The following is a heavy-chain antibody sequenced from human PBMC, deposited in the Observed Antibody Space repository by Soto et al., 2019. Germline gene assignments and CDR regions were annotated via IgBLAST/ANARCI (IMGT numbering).Heavy chain of an antibody. Sequence: ASVKVSCKASGYTFTGYYMHSVRQAPGQGLEWMGWINPNSGGTNYAQKFQGWVTMTRDTSISTAYMELSRLRSDDTAVYYCARDLGSYNWNYRFAFDIWGQGTMVTVSS. CDR2: INPNSGGT. CDR1: GYTFTGYY. J-gene: IGHJ3*02. CDR3: ARDLGSYNWNYRFAFDI. V-gene: IGHV1-2*04. D-gene: IGHD1-7*01.